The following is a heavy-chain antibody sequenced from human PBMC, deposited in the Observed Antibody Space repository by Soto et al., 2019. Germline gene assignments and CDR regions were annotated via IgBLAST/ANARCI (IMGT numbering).Heavy chain of an antibody. CDR2: ISYDGTKT. CDR1: GFTFSNYD. CDR3: ARVTGDRYYYCYMDV. V-gene: IGHV3-33*05. J-gene: IGHJ6*03. Sequence: QLQLVESGGGVVQPGRSLRLSCAASGFTFSNYDMHWVRQAPGKGLEWVAGISYDGTKTYYADSVTGRFTVSRDNSKNTLYLQMHSLRVEDTAVYYCARVTGDRYYYCYMDVWGKGTTVTVSS. D-gene: IGHD7-27*01.